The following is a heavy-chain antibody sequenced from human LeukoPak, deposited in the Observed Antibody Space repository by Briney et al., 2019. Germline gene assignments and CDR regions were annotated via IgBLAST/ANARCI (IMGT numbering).Heavy chain of an antibody. Sequence: GGSLRLSCAASGFTFSSYSMNWVRQAPGKGLEWVSSISSSSSYIYYADSVKGRFTISRDNAKNSLYLQMNSLRAEDTAVYYCARAVRYSGTFDYYYMDVWGKGTTVTVSS. CDR3: ARAVRYSGTFDYYYMDV. V-gene: IGHV3-21*01. CDR2: ISSSSSYI. J-gene: IGHJ6*03. D-gene: IGHD1-26*01. CDR1: GFTFSSYS.